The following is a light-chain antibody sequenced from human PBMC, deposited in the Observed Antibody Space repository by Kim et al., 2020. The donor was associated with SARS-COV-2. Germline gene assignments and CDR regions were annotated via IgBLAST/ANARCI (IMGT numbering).Light chain of an antibody. CDR1: SSDVGGHTY. J-gene: IGLJ3*02. CDR2: DVS. CDR3: CSYAGSYSIWV. Sequence: QSALTQPRSVSGSPGQSVTISCTGTSSDVGGHTYVSWFQHHPGKAPKLVIYDVSKRPSGVPDRFSGSKSGNMASLTISGLQAEDEADYYCCSYAGSYSIWVFGGGTQLTVL. V-gene: IGLV2-11*01.